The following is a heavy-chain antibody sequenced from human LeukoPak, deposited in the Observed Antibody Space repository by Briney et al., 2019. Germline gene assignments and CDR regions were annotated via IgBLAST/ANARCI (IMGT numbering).Heavy chain of an antibody. CDR3: ARLSSTNNYYYYMDV. Sequence: SETLSLTCTVSGGSTSSHYWSWIRQPAGKGLEWIGRIYTSGSTNYNPSLKSRVTMSVDMSKNQFSLKLSSVTAADTAVYYCARLSSTNNYYYYMDVWGNGTTVTVSS. D-gene: IGHD2-2*01. CDR1: GGSTSSHY. V-gene: IGHV4-4*07. J-gene: IGHJ6*03. CDR2: IYTSGST.